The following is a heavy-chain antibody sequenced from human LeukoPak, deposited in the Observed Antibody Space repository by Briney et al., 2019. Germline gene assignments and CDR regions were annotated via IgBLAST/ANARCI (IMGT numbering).Heavy chain of an antibody. CDR3: ASDAVRHDVSPHYYYYYMDV. Sequence: GASVKVSCKASGYTFTGYYMHWVRQAPGQGLEWMGRINPNSGGTNYAQKFQGRVTMTRDTSISTAYMELSRLRSDDTAVYYCASDAVRHDVSPHYYYYYMDVWGKGTTVTVSS. V-gene: IGHV1-2*06. CDR2: INPNSGGT. D-gene: IGHD3-3*01. J-gene: IGHJ6*03. CDR1: GYTFTGYY.